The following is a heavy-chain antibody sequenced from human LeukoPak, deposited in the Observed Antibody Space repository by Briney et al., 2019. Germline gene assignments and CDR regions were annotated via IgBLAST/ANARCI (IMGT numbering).Heavy chain of an antibody. CDR2: IIPILGIA. CDR1: GYTFTGYY. Sequence: ASVKVSCKASGYTFTGYYMHWVRQAPGQGLEWMGRIIPILGIANYAQKFQGRVTITADKSTSTAYMELSSLRSEDTAVYYCASPRDGYNSGYFDYWGQGTLVTVSS. CDR3: ASPRDGYNSGYFDY. D-gene: IGHD5-24*01. J-gene: IGHJ4*02. V-gene: IGHV1-69*02.